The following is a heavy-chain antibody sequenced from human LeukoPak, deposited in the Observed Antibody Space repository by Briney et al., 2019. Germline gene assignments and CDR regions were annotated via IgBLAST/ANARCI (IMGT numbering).Heavy chain of an antibody. J-gene: IGHJ4*02. D-gene: IGHD5-24*01. Sequence: SETLSLTCAVYGGSSSGYYWSWIRQPPGKGLEWIGGINHNGSTNYNPSLMSRVTISVDTSKTQFSLKLSSVTAADTAGYYCARSRLHPIIFDYWGQGTLVTVSS. CDR2: INHNGST. CDR1: GGSSSGYY. CDR3: ARSRLHPIIFDY. V-gene: IGHV4-34*01.